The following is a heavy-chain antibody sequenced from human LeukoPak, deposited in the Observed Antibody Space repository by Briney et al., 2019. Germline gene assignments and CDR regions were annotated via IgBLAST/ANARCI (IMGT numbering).Heavy chain of an antibody. V-gene: IGHV3-23*01. CDR1: GFTFTTYA. J-gene: IGHJ4*02. CDR2: ISAIGSSI. Sequence: PGGSLRLSCEASGFTFTTYAMSWVRQAPGKGLEWVSTISAIGSSIYYADSVKGRFTISRDNSENTLYLQMNSLRAEDTAVYYCTKGEQDLVLPFDYWGQGTLVTVSS. D-gene: IGHD6-13*01. CDR3: TKGEQDLVLPFDY.